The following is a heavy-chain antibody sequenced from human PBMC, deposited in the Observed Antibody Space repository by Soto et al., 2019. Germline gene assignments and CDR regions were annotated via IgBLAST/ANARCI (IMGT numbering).Heavy chain of an antibody. CDR1: GFTFSSYA. V-gene: IGHV3-23*01. Sequence: EVQLLESGGGLVQPGGSLRLSCAASGFTFSSYAMNWVRQAPGKGLEWVYVISGSGGSTYYADSVKGRFTISRANSKNTLYLQMNSLRAEDTAVYYCARRSSGWYFDYWGQGTLVTVSS. CDR2: ISGSGGST. D-gene: IGHD6-19*01. CDR3: ARRSSGWYFDY. J-gene: IGHJ4*02.